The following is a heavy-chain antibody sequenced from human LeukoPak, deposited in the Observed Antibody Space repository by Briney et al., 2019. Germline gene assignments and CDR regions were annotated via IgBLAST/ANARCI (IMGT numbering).Heavy chain of an antibody. CDR3: ARGPRGSCHDY. D-gene: IGHD1-26*01. CDR2: IYHSGST. J-gene: IGHJ4*02. V-gene: IGHV4-38-2*01. CDR1: GYSISSGYY. Sequence: PSETLSLTCAVSGYSISSGYYWGWIRQPPGKGLEWIGYIYHSGSTYYNPSLKSRVTISVDRSKNQFSLKLSSVTAADTAVYYCARGPRGSCHDYWGQGTLVTVSS.